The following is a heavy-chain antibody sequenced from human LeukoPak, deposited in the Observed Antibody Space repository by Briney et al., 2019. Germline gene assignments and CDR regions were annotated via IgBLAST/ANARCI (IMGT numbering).Heavy chain of an antibody. V-gene: IGHV3-21*01. Sequence: PGGSLRLSCAASGFTFSSYSMNWVRQAPGKGLEWVSSISSSSSYIYYADSVKGRFTISRDNAKNSLYLQMNSLRADDTAVYYCARGGAYISAVAGTLDYWGQGTLVTVSS. J-gene: IGHJ4*02. CDR1: GFTFSSYS. D-gene: IGHD6-19*01. CDR2: ISSSSSYI. CDR3: ARGGAYISAVAGTLDY.